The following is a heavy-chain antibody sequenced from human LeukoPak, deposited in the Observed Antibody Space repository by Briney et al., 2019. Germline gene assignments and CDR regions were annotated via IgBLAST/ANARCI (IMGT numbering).Heavy chain of an antibody. J-gene: IGHJ4*02. CDR3: AKDFGDIVVEPAAIPGFR. Sequence: GGSLRLSCAASGFTFSSYAMSWVRQAPGKGLEWVSAISGSGGSTYYADSVKGRFTISRDNSKNTLYLQMNSLRAEDTAVYYCAKDFGDIVVEPAAIPGFRWGQGTLVTVSS. CDR1: GFTFSSYA. D-gene: IGHD2-2*02. V-gene: IGHV3-23*01. CDR2: ISGSGGST.